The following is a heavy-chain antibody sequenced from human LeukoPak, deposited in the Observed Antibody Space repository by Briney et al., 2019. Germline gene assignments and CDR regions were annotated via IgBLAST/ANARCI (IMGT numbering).Heavy chain of an antibody. CDR1: GFTFSGYG. CDR2: IRYDGSSE. Sequence: GGSLRLSCAASGFTFSGYGMHWVRQAPGKGLEWVAFIRYDGSSEYYADSVKGRFTISRDNSKHTLYLQINSLRAEDTAVYYCARGGAHDGFDIWGQGTIVTVSS. CDR3: ARGGAHDGFDI. V-gene: IGHV3-30*02. J-gene: IGHJ3*02. D-gene: IGHD1-26*01.